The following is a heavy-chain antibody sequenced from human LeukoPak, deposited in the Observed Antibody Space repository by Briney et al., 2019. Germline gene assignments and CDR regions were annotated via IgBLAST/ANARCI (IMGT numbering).Heavy chain of an antibody. CDR2: IFPGDSDT. CDR1: GYSFTNYW. Sequence: GESLKISCKGSGYSFTNYWIVWVRQMPGKGLEWMGIIFPGDSDTTYSSSFQGQITISADKSISTAYLQWSSLKASDTAMYYCARLNWIDDGKLRLDWFDPWGQGTLVTVSS. V-gene: IGHV5-51*01. CDR3: ARLNWIDDGKLRLDWFDP. J-gene: IGHJ5*02. D-gene: IGHD1-20*01.